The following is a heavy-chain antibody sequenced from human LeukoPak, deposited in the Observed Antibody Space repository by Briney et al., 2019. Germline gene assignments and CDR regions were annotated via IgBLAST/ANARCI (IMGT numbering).Heavy chain of an antibody. Sequence: PGGSLRLSCAASGFTFSSYSMNWVRQAPGKGLEWVGRIKSKTDGGTTDYAAPVKGRFTISRDDSKNTLYLQMNSLKTEDTAVYYCTTLGRFLEWLSGFDPWGQGTLVTVSS. J-gene: IGHJ5*02. V-gene: IGHV3-15*07. CDR2: IKSKTDGGTT. CDR3: TTLGRFLEWLSGFDP. D-gene: IGHD3-3*01. CDR1: GFTFSSYS.